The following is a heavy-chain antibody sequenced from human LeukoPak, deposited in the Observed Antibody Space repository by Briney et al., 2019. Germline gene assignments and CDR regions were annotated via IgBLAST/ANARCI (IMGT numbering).Heavy chain of an antibody. J-gene: IGHJ4*02. D-gene: IGHD5-18*01. CDR3: AKVGYSYGLDY. CDR2: ISGSGGGT. Sequence: GGSLRLSCAASGFTLSSYAMSWVRQAPGKGLEWVSAISGSGGGTYYADSVKGRFTISRDNSKNTLYLQMNSLRAEDTAVYYCAKVGYSYGLDYWGQGTLVTVSS. CDR1: GFTLSSYA. V-gene: IGHV3-23*01.